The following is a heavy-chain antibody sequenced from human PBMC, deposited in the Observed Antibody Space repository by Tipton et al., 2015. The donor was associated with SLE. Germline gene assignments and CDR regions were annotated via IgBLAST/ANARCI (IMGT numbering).Heavy chain of an antibody. J-gene: IGHJ4*02. CDR3: ARGIIAAAFLYYFDY. CDR1: GGSISSINW. Sequence: TLSLTYAVSGGSISSINWWSWVRQPPGKGLEWIGEIYHSGSTNYNPSLKSRVTISVNTSKNQFSLKLSSVTAADTAVYYCARGIIAAAFLYYFDYWGQGTLVTVSS. V-gene: IGHV4-4*02. D-gene: IGHD6-13*01. CDR2: IYHSGST.